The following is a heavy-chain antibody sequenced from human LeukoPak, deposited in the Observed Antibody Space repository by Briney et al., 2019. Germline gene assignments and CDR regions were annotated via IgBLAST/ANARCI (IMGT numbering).Heavy chain of an antibody. D-gene: IGHD3-10*01. CDR2: VKKDASEK. CDR3: AREVKGGNFDY. CDR1: GFTFSNNW. Sequence: GGSLRLSCAASGFTFSNNWMTWVRQAPGKGLEWVATVKKDASEKYYVDSVKGRFTISRDNAKNSLYLQMNSLRVEDTAVYYCAREVKGGNFDYWGQGTLVTVSS. V-gene: IGHV3-7*01. J-gene: IGHJ4*02.